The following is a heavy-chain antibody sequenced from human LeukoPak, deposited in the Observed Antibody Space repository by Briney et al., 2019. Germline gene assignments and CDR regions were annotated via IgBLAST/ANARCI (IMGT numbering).Heavy chain of an antibody. CDR2: ISAYNGNT. CDR3: ARGVRYSSSLTLDY. D-gene: IGHD6-13*01. Sequence: ASVKVSCKASGYTFTSYAMNWVRQAPGQGLEWMGWISAYNGNTNYAQKLQGRVTMTTDTSTSTAYMELRSLRSDDTAVYYCARGVRYSSSLTLDYWGQGTLVTVSS. CDR1: GYTFTSYA. J-gene: IGHJ4*02. V-gene: IGHV1-18*01.